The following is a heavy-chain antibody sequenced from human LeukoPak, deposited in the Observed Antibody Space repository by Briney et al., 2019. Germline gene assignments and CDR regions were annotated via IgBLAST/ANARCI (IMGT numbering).Heavy chain of an antibody. CDR2: IYHSGST. CDR1: GYSISSGYY. J-gene: IGHJ4*02. CDR3: VRDSGSKPY. V-gene: IGHV4-38-2*02. Sequence: PSETLSLTCTVSGYSISSGYYWGWIRQPPGKGLEWIGSIYHSGSTYYNPSLKSRVTISVDTSKNQFSLKLSSVTAADTAVYYCVRDSGSKPYWGQGTLVTVSS. D-gene: IGHD1-26*01.